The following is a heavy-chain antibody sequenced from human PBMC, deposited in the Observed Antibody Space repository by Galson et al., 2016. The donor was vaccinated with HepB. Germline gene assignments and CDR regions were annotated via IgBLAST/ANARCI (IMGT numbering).Heavy chain of an antibody. J-gene: IGHJ4*02. V-gene: IGHV7-4-1*02. Sequence: SVKVSCKASGYSFTNYAVNWVRQAPGQGPEWMGWINTNTGNPTYARAFTGRFVFSLDTSISTAYLQINSLKAEDTAVYYYARVLGILWFGELWDWGQGTLVTVSS. CDR3: ARVLGILWFGELWD. D-gene: IGHD3-10*01. CDR1: GYSFTNYA. CDR2: INTNTGNP.